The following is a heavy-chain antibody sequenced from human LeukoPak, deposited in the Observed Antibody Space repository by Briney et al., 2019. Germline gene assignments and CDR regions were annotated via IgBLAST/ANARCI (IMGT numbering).Heavy chain of an antibody. CDR2: INHSGST. D-gene: IGHD6-13*01. CDR3: ARSTRFDSSSWYGGFDP. J-gene: IGHJ5*02. V-gene: IGHV4-34*01. CDR1: GGSFSGYY. Sequence: SETLSLTRAVYGGSFSGYYWSWIRQPPGKGLEWIGEINHSGSTNYNPSLKSRVTISVDTSKNQFSLKLSSVTAADTAVYYCARSTRFDSSSWYGGFDPWGQGTRVTVSS.